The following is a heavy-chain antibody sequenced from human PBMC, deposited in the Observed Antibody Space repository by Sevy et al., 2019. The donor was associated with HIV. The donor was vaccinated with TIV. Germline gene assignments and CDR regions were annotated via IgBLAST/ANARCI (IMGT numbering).Heavy chain of an antibody. D-gene: IGHD3-22*01. J-gene: IGHJ4*02. CDR3: ASPLHYYDSPSAY. CDR2: ISSGSSYV. Sequence: GGSLRLSCAASGFTFSYYNMNWVRQAPGKGLEWVSSISSGSSYVYHADSVKGRFTISRDNAKNSLYLQMDSLRTEDTAVYYCASPLHYYDSPSAYWGQGTQVTVSS. V-gene: IGHV3-21*01. CDR1: GFTFSYYN.